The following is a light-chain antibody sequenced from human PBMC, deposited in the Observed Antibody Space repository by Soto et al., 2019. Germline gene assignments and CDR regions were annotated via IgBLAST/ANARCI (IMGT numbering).Light chain of an antibody. Sequence: DLQMTQSPSSLSASVGDRVTITCRASQSISSYLNWYQQKPEKAPKLLIYAASRLQSGVPSRFSGSGSGADFTLTISSLQHEDFATYYCQQRYSTPLTFCGGTKVEIK. CDR1: QSISSY. CDR2: AAS. J-gene: IGKJ4*02. CDR3: QQRYSTPLT. V-gene: IGKV1-39*01.